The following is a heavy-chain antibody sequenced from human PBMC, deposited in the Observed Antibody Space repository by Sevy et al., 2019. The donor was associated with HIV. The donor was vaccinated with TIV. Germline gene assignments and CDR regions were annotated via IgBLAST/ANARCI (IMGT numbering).Heavy chain of an antibody. V-gene: IGHV3-21*01. Sequence: GGSLRLSCAGSGFIFSNYNMKWVRQAPGKGLEWVSSISSNSNDIYYADSVKGRFTISRDNVKNSLYLQMNSLRAEDTAVYYCARDLPPSATTVAHFDYWGRGTLVTVSS. CDR3: ARDLPPSATTVAHFDY. CDR2: ISSNSNDI. CDR1: GFIFSNYN. J-gene: IGHJ4*02. D-gene: IGHD4-17*01.